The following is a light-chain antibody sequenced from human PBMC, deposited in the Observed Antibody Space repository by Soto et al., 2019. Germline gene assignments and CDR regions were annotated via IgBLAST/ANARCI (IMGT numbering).Light chain of an antibody. CDR2: AAS. V-gene: IGKV1-39*01. Sequence: DIQMTQSPSSLSASVEDRVIITCRASQSISNHLNWYQQKPGKAPKLLIFAASSLQSGVPSRFSGSRSGPDFTLTISSLQPEDFATYYCQHYNNWPRTFGQGTKVDIK. CDR1: QSISNH. J-gene: IGKJ1*01. CDR3: QHYNNWPRT.